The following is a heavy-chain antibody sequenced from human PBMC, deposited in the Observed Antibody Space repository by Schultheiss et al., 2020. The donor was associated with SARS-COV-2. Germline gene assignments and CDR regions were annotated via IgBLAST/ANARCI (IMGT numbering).Heavy chain of an antibody. D-gene: IGHD6-6*01. V-gene: IGHV3-33*08. CDR3: ARVGAARSTRYGMDV. Sequence: GGSLRLSCAASGFTFSSYGMHWVRQAPGKGLEWVAVIWYDGSNKYYADSVKGRFTISRDNSKNTLYLQMNSLRAEDTAVYYCARVGAARSTRYGMDVWGQGTTVTVSS. CDR1: GFTFSSYG. CDR2: IWYDGSNK. J-gene: IGHJ6*02.